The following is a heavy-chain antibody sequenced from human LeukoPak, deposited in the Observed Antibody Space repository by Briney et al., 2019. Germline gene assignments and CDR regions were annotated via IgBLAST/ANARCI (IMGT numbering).Heavy chain of an antibody. Sequence: GGSLRLSCAASGFIFSSYAMSWVRQAPGKGLEWVSVITGSGGNTYYADSAKGRFTISRDNAKNSLYLQMNSLRAEDTAVYYCVRGSSGTVVRGVSWAWFDPWGQGTLVSVSS. CDR1: GFIFSSYA. CDR3: VRGSSGTVVRGVSWAWFDP. V-gene: IGHV3-23*01. D-gene: IGHD3-10*01. J-gene: IGHJ5*02. CDR2: ITGSGGNT.